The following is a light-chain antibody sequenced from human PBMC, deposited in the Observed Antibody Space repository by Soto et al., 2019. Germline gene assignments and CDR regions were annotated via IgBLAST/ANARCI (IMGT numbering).Light chain of an antibody. CDR2: DNK. CDR3: GAWEASLNGYV. CDR1: SSNIGINP. J-gene: IGLJ1*01. Sequence: QSLLTQPASASGTPGQRVTISCSGGSSNIGINPVAWYQQLPGMAPKLLIYDNKKRPSGVPDRFSGSRPGTSASLAISGLQSEDEADYFCGAWEASLNGYVFGSGTKVTVL. V-gene: IGLV1-44*01.